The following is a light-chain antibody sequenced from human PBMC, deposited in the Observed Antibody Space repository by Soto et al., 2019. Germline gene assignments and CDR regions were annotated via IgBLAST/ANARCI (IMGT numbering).Light chain of an antibody. CDR3: QQRTDWRIT. V-gene: IGKV3-11*01. Sequence: EIVLTQSPAILSLSPGERATLSCRASQSFSSSLAWYQQKPGQAPRLLIYDTSNRATDIPPRFSGSGSGTDFTLTISTLEPEDFAVYSCQQRTDWRITFGHGTRLDIK. CDR2: DTS. CDR1: QSFSSS. J-gene: IGKJ5*01.